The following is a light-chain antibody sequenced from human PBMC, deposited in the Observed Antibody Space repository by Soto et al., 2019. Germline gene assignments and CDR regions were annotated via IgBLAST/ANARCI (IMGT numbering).Light chain of an antibody. CDR1: SSNIGAGYD. CDR2: GNS. CDR3: QSYDSSLSGVV. Sequence: QSVLTQPPSVSGAPGQRVTISCTGSSSNIGAGYDVHWYQQLPGTAPKLLIYGNSNRPSGLPDRFSGSKSGTSASLAITGLRAEDEADYDCQSYDSSLSGVVFGGGTQLPVL. V-gene: IGLV1-40*01. J-gene: IGLJ2*01.